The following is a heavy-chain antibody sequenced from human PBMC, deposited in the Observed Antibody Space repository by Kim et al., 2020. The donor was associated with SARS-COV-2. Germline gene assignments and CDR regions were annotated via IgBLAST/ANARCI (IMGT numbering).Heavy chain of an antibody. CDR3: ARDWWDVVVITTYYYYGMDA. CDR1: GYTFTSYG. Sequence: ASVKVSCKASGYTFTSYGISWVRQAPGQGLEWMGWISPYNGNTNYAQKLQGRVTMTPDTSTSTAYMELSSLRSDDTAVYYCARDWWDVVVITTYYYYGMDACGEG. V-gene: IGHV1-18*01. D-gene: IGHD3-22*01. CDR2: ISPYNGNT. J-gene: IGHJ6*02.